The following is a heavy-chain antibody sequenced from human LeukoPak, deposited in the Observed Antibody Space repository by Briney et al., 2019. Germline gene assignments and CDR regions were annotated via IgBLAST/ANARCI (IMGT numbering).Heavy chain of an antibody. CDR2: INHSGST. V-gene: IGHV4-34*01. Sequence: SETLSLTCAVYGGSFSGYYWSWIRQPPGKGLEWIGEINHSGSTNYNPSLKSRVTISVDTSKNQFSLKLSSVTAADTAVYYCARHKQLAVDYWGQGTLVTVSS. D-gene: IGHD6-6*01. CDR1: GGSFSGYY. J-gene: IGHJ4*02. CDR3: ARHKQLAVDY.